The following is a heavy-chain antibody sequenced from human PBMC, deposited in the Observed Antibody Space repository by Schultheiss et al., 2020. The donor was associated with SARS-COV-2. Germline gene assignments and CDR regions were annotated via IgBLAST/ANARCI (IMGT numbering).Heavy chain of an antibody. CDR2: SYYSGST. CDR1: GFTFSNAW. J-gene: IGHJ4*02. CDR3: ARELNY. Sequence: ESLKISCAASGFTFSNAWMSWIRQPPGKGLEWIGYSYYSGSTNYNPSLKSRVTISVDTSKNQFSLKLSSVTAADTAVYYCARELNYWGQGTLVTVSS. V-gene: IGHV4-59*01.